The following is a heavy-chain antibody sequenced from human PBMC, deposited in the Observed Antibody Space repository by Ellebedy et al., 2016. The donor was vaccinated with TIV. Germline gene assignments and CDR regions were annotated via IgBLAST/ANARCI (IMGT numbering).Heavy chain of an antibody. V-gene: IGHV3-74*01. CDR1: GFTFSSYW. CDR3: ARERYGDYSYYYYGMDV. J-gene: IGHJ6*02. Sequence: GGSLRLSCAASGFTFSSYWMHWVRQAPGKGLVWVSRINSDGSSTSYADSVKGRFTISRDNAKNTLYLQMNSLRAEDTAVYYCARERYGDYSYYYYGMDVWGQGTTVTVSS. D-gene: IGHD4-17*01. CDR2: INSDGSST.